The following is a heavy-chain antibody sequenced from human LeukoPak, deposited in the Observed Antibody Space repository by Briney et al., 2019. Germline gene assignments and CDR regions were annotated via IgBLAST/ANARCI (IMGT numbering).Heavy chain of an antibody. CDR1: GFPSSSFW. CDR2: IKQDGSEK. Sequence: GGSLRLSCAASGFPSSSFWMSWVRQAPGKGLEWVANIKQDGSEKYYVDSVKGRFTISRDNAKSSLYLQMNSLRAEDTAVYYCASPSTVTPHGFDIWGQGTMVTVSS. D-gene: IGHD4-11*01. V-gene: IGHV3-7*01. CDR3: ASPSTVTPHGFDI. J-gene: IGHJ3*02.